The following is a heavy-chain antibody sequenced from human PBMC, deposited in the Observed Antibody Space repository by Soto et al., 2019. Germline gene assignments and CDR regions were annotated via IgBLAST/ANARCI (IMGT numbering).Heavy chain of an antibody. D-gene: IGHD3-3*01. CDR2: IYYSGST. J-gene: IGHJ3*02. Sequence: PSETLYLTCTVSGGSISIYYGTWIRQPPEKGLERIGYIYYSGSTNYNPSLKSRVTITVDTSKNQSSLKLSSVTAADTAVYYCARSLYYDFWSGYSDAFDIWGQGTMVTVSS. V-gene: IGHV4-59*01. CDR1: GGSISIYY. CDR3: ARSLYYDFWSGYSDAFDI.